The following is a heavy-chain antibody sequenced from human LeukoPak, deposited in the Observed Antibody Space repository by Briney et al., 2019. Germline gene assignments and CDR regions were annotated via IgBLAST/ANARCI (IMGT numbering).Heavy chain of an antibody. CDR1: GFSFSSYS. CDR3: ARDLAY. V-gene: IGHV3-48*01. J-gene: IGHJ4*02. Sequence: GGSLRLSCAASGFSFSSYSMNWVRQAPGKGLEWVSYISSSSSTIYYADSVKGRFTISRDNAKSSLYLQMNSLRAEDTAVYYCARDLAYWGQGTLVTVSS. CDR2: ISSSSSTI.